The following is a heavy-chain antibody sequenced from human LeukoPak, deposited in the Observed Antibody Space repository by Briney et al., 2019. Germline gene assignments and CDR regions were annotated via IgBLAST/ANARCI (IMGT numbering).Heavy chain of an antibody. V-gene: IGHV1-58*02. J-gene: IGHJ4*02. CDR3: AADPLNYYDSSGPGGGNY. CDR2: IVVGSGNT. Sequence: ASVKVSCKASGFTFTSSAMQWVRQARGQRLEWIGWIVVGSGNTNYAQKFQERVTITRDMSTSTAYMELSSLRSEDTAVYYCAADPLNYYDSSGPGGGNYWGQGTLVTVSS. CDR1: GFTFTSSA. D-gene: IGHD3-22*01.